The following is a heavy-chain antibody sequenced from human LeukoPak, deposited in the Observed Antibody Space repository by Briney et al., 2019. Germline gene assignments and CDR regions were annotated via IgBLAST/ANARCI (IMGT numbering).Heavy chain of an antibody. CDR1: GFTFDDYA. J-gene: IGHJ4*02. D-gene: IGHD3-22*01. CDR3: AAYYYDSSGYYILDY. Sequence: GGSLRLSCAASGFTFDDYAMHWVRQAPEKGLEWVSGISWNSGSIGYADSVKGRFTISRDNAKNSLYLQMNSLRAEDTALYYCAAYYYDSSGYYILDYWGQGTLVTVSS. CDR2: ISWNSGSI. V-gene: IGHV3-9*01.